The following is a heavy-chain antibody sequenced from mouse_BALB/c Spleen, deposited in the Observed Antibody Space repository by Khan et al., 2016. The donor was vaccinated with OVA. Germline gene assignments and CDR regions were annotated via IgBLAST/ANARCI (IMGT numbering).Heavy chain of an antibody. CDR2: INPTSGYT. V-gene: IGHV1-7*01. J-gene: IGHJ2*01. CDR3: ARDRIDY. Sequence: VKLQESGAALAKPGASVKMSCTASGYTFTSYWMHWIKQRPGQGLEWIGYINPTSGYTDYNQKFKDKATLTADKSSSTAYMQLSSLTSDDSAVYYCARDRIDYWGQGTALTVSS. CDR1: GYTFTSYW.